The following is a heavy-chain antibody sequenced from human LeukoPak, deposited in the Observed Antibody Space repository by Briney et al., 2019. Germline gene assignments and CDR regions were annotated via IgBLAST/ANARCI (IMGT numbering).Heavy chain of an antibody. CDR1: GFIFSNYA. CDR3: ARGGRGRAFDI. Sequence: GGSLRLSCAASGFIFSNYAMSWVRQAPGKGLEWVAVIWYDGSNKYYADSVKGRFTISRDNSKNTLYLQMNSLRAEDTAVYYCARGGRGRAFDIWGQGTMVTVSS. V-gene: IGHV3-33*08. J-gene: IGHJ3*02. CDR2: IWYDGSNK. D-gene: IGHD3-10*01.